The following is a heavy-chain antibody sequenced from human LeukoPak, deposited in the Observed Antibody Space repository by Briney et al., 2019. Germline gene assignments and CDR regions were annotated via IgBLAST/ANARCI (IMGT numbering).Heavy chain of an antibody. Sequence: GGSLRLSCAASGFTFSSYSMNWVRQAPGKGLEWVSYIGSSSSTIYYADSVKGRFTISRDNAKNSLYLQMNSLRAEDTAVYYCASQSPGQDFDYWGQGTLVTVSS. CDR1: GFTFSSYS. D-gene: IGHD2-15*01. V-gene: IGHV3-48*01. CDR3: ASQSPGQDFDY. CDR2: IGSSSSTI. J-gene: IGHJ4*02.